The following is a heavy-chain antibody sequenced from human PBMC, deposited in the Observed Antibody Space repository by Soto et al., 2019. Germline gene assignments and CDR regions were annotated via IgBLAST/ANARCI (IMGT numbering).Heavy chain of an antibody. CDR1: GLMFSNFG. Sequence: VQLVESGGGVVQPGRYLRLSCAGSGLMFSNFGMHWVRQAPGKGLEWVAVISLDGGEKYYADSVKGRCTISRDNTKNTVYLQMSGLRAEDTATYFCALYIGYDWGRSPFEFRGKGTLVTVSS. J-gene: IGHJ4*02. CDR2: ISLDGGEK. CDR3: ALYIGYDWGRSPFEF. V-gene: IGHV3-30*03. D-gene: IGHD5-12*01.